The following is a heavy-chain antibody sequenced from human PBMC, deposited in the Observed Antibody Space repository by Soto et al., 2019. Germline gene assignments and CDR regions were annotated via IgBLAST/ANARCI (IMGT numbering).Heavy chain of an antibody. V-gene: IGHV3-9*01. CDR3: AKDIAAEDAFDI. CDR1: GFTFDDYA. Sequence: SLRLSCAASGFTFDDYAMHWVRQAPGKGLEWVSGISWNSGSIGYADSVKGRFTISRDNAKNSLYLQMNSLRAEDTALYYCAKDIAAEDAFDIWGQGTMVTVSS. CDR2: ISWNSGSI. D-gene: IGHD6-13*01. J-gene: IGHJ3*02.